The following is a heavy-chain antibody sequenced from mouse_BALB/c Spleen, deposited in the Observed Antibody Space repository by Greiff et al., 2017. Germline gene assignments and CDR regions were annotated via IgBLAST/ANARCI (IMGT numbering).Heavy chain of an antibody. CDR1: GYTFSSYW. CDR2: ILPGSGST. Sequence: VQLQQSGAELMRPGASVKISCKATGYTFSSYWIEWVKQRPGHGLEWIGEILPGSGSTNYNEKFKGKATFTADTSSNTAYMQLSSLTSEDSAVYYCAREGRYGNALDYWGQGTSVTVSS. CDR3: AREGRYGNALDY. J-gene: IGHJ4*01. D-gene: IGHD2-1*01. V-gene: IGHV1-9*01.